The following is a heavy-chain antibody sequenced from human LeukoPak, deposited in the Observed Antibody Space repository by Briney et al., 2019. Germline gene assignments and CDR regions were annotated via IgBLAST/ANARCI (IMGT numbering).Heavy chain of an antibody. CDR2: ISSSGSTI. Sequence: GGSLRLSCAASGFTFSSYAMNWVRQAPGKGLEWGSYISSSGSTIYYADTVKGRFTISRDNAKTSLYLQMNSLRAEDTAVYYCARGPHYEYYYYYGMDVWGQGTTVTVSS. J-gene: IGHJ6*02. CDR1: GFTFSSYA. CDR3: ARGPHYEYYYYYGMDV. D-gene: IGHD4-17*01. V-gene: IGHV3-48*03.